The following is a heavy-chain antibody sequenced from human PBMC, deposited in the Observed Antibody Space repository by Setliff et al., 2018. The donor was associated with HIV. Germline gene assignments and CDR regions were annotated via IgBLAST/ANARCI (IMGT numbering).Heavy chain of an antibody. J-gene: IGHJ4*02. V-gene: IGHV4-59*01. D-gene: IGHD3-3*01. Sequence: ETLSLTCTVSGVSISNYYWSWIRQPPGKGLEWIGYMYYSGNTHYNPSLKSRVTISVDTSKSQFSLKLNSVTAADTAVYYCARDQSDWFYWGQGTLVTVSS. CDR3: ARDQSDWFY. CDR1: GVSISNYY. CDR2: MYYSGNT.